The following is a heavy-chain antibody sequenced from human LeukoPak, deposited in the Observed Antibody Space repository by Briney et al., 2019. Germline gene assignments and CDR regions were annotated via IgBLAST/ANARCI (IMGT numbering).Heavy chain of an antibody. CDR1: GFTFSSYI. D-gene: IGHD2-15*01. Sequence: GGSLRLSCAASGFTFSSYIMNWVRQAPGKGLEWVSYISSSSTTIYYADSVKGRFTISRDNAKNSLYLQMNSLRAEDTAVYCCAMCSGGSCYYPTFDYWGQGTLVTVSS. J-gene: IGHJ4*02. CDR3: AMCSGGSCYYPTFDY. V-gene: IGHV3-48*04. CDR2: ISSSSTTI.